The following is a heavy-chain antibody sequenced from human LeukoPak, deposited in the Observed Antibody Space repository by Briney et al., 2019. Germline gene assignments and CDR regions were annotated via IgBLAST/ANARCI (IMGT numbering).Heavy chain of an antibody. D-gene: IGHD3-10*01. J-gene: IGHJ5*02. CDR1: GYTFTSYG. CDR3: ARVVYGSGSSSRFDP. Sequence: ASVKVSCKASGYTFTSYGISWVRQAPGQGLEWMGWISAYNGNTNYAQKLQGRITMTTDTSTSTAYMELRSLRSDDTAIYYCARVVYGSGSSSRFDPWGQGTLVTVSS. CDR2: ISAYNGNT. V-gene: IGHV1-18*04.